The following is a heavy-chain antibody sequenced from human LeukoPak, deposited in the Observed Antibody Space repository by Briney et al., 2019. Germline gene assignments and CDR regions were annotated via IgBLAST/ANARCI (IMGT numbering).Heavy chain of an antibody. CDR3: ARRSKNSSGWYNWFDP. J-gene: IGHJ5*02. Sequence: GXSLQISCKGSGNSLTSHWIGWVRQMPGEGLEWMGIIYPGDSETRYSPSFQGQVTISADKSISTAYLQWSSLKASDTAMYYCARRSKNSSGWYNWFDPWGQGTLVTVSS. D-gene: IGHD6-19*01. CDR2: IYPGDSET. V-gene: IGHV5-51*01. CDR1: GNSLTSHW.